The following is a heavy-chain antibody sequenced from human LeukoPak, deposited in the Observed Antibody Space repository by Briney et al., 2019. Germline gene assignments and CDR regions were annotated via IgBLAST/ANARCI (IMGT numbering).Heavy chain of an antibody. Sequence: ASVKVSCKASGYTLTGYYMHWVRQAPGQGLEWMGWINPNSGGTNYAQKFQGWVTMTRDTSISTAYMELSRLTSDDTAVYYCARGRASGSYLCDCWGQGTLVTVSS. CDR2: INPNSGGT. CDR1: GYTLTGYY. J-gene: IGHJ4*02. V-gene: IGHV1-2*04. CDR3: ARGRASGSYLCDC. D-gene: IGHD3-10*01.